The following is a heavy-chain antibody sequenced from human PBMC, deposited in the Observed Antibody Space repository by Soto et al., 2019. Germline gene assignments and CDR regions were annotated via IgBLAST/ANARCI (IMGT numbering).Heavy chain of an antibody. D-gene: IGHD3-9*01. CDR3: ATATGYHPPYYYYGMDV. Sequence: ASVKVSCKVSGYTLTELSMHWVRQAPGKGLEWMGGFDPEDGETIYAQKFQGRVTMTEDTSTDTAYMELSSLRSEDTAVYYCATATGYHPPYYYYGMDVWGQGTTVTVS. J-gene: IGHJ6*02. CDR1: GYTLTELS. CDR2: FDPEDGET. V-gene: IGHV1-24*01.